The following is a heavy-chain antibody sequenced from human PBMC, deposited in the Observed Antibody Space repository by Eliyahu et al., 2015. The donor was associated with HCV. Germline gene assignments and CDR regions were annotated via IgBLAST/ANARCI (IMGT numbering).Heavy chain of an antibody. CDR3: ARGEGGVGRGWFDP. J-gene: IGHJ5*02. Sequence: QVQLQESCPGLVKPSETLSLTCSVSGGSXSGYYWNWIRXPPRKGLEWIGYXYYSGTSNYNPXLRSRVTLSLVTSKSQFSLQLSSVTAADTAHYYCARGEGGVGRGWFDPWGQGTLVTVSS. V-gene: IGHV4-59*01. CDR2: XYYSGTS. D-gene: IGHD3-16*01. CDR1: GGSXSGYY.